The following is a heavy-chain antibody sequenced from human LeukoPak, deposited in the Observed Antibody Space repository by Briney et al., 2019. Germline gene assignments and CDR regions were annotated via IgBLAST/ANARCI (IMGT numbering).Heavy chain of an antibody. D-gene: IGHD2-21*02. V-gene: IGHV4-34*01. J-gene: IGHJ1*01. CDR2: INRSGST. CDR3: ARGLRGVVTAIRN. CDR1: GGAFSGYY. Sequence: SETLSLTCAVDGGAFSGYYWSWIRQPPGNRQEWIWEINRSGSTNYNPSLKSRVTISVDTSKKQFTLKLSSVTAADTAVYYCARGLRGVVTAIRNWGQGTLVTVSS.